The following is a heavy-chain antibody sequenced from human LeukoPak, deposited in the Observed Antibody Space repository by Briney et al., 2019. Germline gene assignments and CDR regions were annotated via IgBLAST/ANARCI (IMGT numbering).Heavy chain of an antibody. CDR3: ARDLGGYDSSQSQP. D-gene: IGHD3-22*01. V-gene: IGHV1-2*02. CDR2: INPNSGGT. J-gene: IGHJ5*02. Sequence: ASVKVSCKAPGYTFTGYYMHWVRQAPGQGLEWMGWINPNSGGTNYAPQFQGRVTIPRDRCISTAYMELSRLRSDDTAVYYCARDLGGYDSSQSQPWGQGTLVTVSS. CDR1: GYTFTGYY.